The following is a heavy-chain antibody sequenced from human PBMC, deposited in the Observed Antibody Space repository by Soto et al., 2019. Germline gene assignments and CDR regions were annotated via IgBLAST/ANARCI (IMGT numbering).Heavy chain of an antibody. D-gene: IGHD3-22*01. J-gene: IGHJ4*02. V-gene: IGHV3-23*01. CDR3: ARTYFYDSSGYSHFDF. CDR2: ISSSGGST. Sequence: EVQLLESGGGLVQPGGSLRLSCAASGFTFSSYTMSWVRQGPGKGLEWVSGISSSGGSTVYADSVKGRFTISRDNFKNTLYLQMNSLRAEDTALYYCARTYFYDSSGYSHFDFWGQGALVSVSS. CDR1: GFTFSSYT.